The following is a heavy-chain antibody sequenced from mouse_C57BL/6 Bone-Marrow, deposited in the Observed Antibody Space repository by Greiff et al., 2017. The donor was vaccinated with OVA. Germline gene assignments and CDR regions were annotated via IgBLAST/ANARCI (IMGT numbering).Heavy chain of an antibody. D-gene: IGHD1-1*01. J-gene: IGHJ4*01. Sequence: QVQLQQSGAELARPGASVKLSCKASGYTFTSYGISWVKQRTGQGLEWIGEIYPRSGNTYYNEKFKGKATLTADKSSSTAYMELRSLTSEDSEVYFGARDYGSSWAMDNWGRGTSVTVSS. V-gene: IGHV1-81*01. CDR1: GYTFTSYG. CDR2: IYPRSGNT. CDR3: ARDYGSSWAMDN.